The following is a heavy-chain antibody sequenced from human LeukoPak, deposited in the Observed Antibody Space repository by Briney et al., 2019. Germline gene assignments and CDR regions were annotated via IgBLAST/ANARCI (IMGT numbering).Heavy chain of an antibody. Sequence: PSETLSLTCAVYGGSFSGYYWSWIRQPPGKGLEWIGEINHSGSTNYNPSLKSRVTISVDTSKDQFSLKLSSVTAADTAVYYCASGIWAVANWGQGTPVTVSS. J-gene: IGHJ4*02. D-gene: IGHD6-19*01. CDR2: INHSGST. CDR3: ASGIWAVAN. CDR1: GGSFSGYY. V-gene: IGHV4-34*01.